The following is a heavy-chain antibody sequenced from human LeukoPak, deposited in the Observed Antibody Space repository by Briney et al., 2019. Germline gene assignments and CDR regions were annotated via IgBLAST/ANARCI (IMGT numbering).Heavy chain of an antibody. Sequence: GGSLRLSCAASGFTFSSYAMHWVRQAPGKGLEYVSAISSNGVSTYYANSVKGRFTISRDNSKNTLYLQMGSLRAEDMAVYYCARGGYSKFSESRYYYYYYMDVWGKGTTVTVSS. V-gene: IGHV3-64*01. CDR2: ISSNGVST. D-gene: IGHD4-11*01. J-gene: IGHJ6*03. CDR1: GFTFSSYA. CDR3: ARGGYSKFSESRYYYYYYMDV.